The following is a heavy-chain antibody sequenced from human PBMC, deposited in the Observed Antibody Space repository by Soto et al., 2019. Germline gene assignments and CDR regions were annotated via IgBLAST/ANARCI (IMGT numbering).Heavy chain of an antibody. CDR2: IWFDGSQQ. D-gene: IGHD2-2*02. J-gene: IGHJ4*02. CDR1: GFTFSGFG. V-gene: IGHV3-33*03. CDR3: TRANTSPFDY. Sequence: ESGGAVARLGGPLSLSFAPPGFTFSGFGFNGVRQAPGKGLEWVAIIWFDGSQQRYADSVKGRFTISRDTSKNILYLQMNNLRPEDTAVYFCTRANTSPFDYWGQGTLVTVSS.